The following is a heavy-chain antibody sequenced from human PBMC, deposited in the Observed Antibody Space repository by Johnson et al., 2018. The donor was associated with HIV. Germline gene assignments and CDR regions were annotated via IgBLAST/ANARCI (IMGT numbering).Heavy chain of an antibody. CDR3: AKHGGYSDGPNDAFDI. CDR2: ISGSGGST. V-gene: IGHV3-23*04. CDR1: GFTFSSYA. D-gene: IGHD3-22*01. Sequence: VQLVESGGGLVQPGGSLRLSCAASGFTFSSYAMSWVRQAPGKGLEWVSAISGSGGSTYYEDSVKGRFTTSRDNSKNTLYLQMNSLRAEDTAVYYCAKHGGYSDGPNDAFDIWGQGTMVTVSS. J-gene: IGHJ3*02.